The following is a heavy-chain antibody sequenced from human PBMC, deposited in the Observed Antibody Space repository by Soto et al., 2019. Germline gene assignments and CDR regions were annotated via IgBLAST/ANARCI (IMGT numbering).Heavy chain of an antibody. CDR2: INPNSGGT. Sequence: ASVKVSFKASGYTFTGYYMHWVRQAPGQGLEWMGWINPNSGGTKYAQKFQGRVTMTRDTSISTAYMQPSRLRYDDTAVYYCAREGSSSLGAFAIWSQGTMVTVSS. D-gene: IGHD6-6*01. V-gene: IGHV1-2*02. CDR1: GYTFTGYY. CDR3: AREGSSSLGAFAI. J-gene: IGHJ3*02.